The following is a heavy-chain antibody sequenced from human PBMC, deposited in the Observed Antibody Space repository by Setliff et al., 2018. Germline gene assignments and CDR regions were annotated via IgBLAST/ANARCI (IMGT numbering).Heavy chain of an antibody. V-gene: IGHV1-24*01. J-gene: IGHJ4*02. CDR1: GYTLTELS. CDR2: FDPEDGET. CDR3: ATERLLDYYGSGSYPGFDY. D-gene: IGHD3-10*01. Sequence: ASVKVSCKVSGYTLTELSMHRVRQAPGKGLEWMGGFDPEDGETIYAQKFQGRVTMTEDTSTDTAYMELSSLRSEDTAVYYCATERLLDYYGSGSYPGFDYWGQGTLVTVSS.